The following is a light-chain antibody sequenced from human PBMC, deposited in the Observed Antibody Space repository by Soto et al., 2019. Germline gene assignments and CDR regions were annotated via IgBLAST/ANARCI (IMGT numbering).Light chain of an antibody. CDR3: QQYSMSPWT. CDR2: SAS. Sequence: EIVLTQSPGTLSLSPGERATLSCRASQTVRSSYLAWYQQKRGQAPRLLIYSASSGATGIPDRFSGSESGADFTLTISSLEPEDFAVYYCQQYSMSPWTFGQGTKV. CDR1: QTVRSSY. V-gene: IGKV3-20*01. J-gene: IGKJ1*01.